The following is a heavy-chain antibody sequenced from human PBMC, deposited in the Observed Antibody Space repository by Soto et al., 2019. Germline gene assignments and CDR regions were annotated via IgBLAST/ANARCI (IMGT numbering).Heavy chain of an antibody. Sequence: GASVKVSCKASGYTFTSYDINWVRQATGQGLEWMGWINAGNGNTKYSQKFQGRVTITRDTSASTAYMELSSLRSEDTAVYDCARDGCSGGSCYYFDYWGHGTLVTVSS. J-gene: IGHJ4*01. CDR3: ARDGCSGGSCYYFDY. D-gene: IGHD2-15*01. CDR2: INAGNGNT. CDR1: GYTFTSYD. V-gene: IGHV1-3*01.